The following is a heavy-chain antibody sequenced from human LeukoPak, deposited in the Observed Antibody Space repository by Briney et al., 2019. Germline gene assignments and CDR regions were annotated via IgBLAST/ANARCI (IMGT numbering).Heavy chain of an antibody. V-gene: IGHV3-74*01. J-gene: IGHJ6*02. CDR2: INSDGSST. Sequence: GGSLRLSCAASGFTFSSHWMHWVRQAPGKGLVWVSRINSDGSSTRYADSVKGRFTISRDNAKNTLYLQMNSLRAEDTAMYYCARPQLRDPDYYYGVDVWGQGTTVTVSS. CDR3: ARPQLRDPDYYYGVDV. CDR1: GFTFSSHW. D-gene: IGHD2-2*01.